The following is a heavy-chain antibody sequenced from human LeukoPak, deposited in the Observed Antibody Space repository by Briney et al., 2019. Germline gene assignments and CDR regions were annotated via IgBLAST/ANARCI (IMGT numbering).Heavy chain of an antibody. J-gene: IGHJ4*02. CDR3: ARAEAMVDY. CDR2: IYYSGST. Sequence: SETLSLTCTVSGGSISSGDYYWSWIRQPPGKGLEWIGYIYYSGSTYYNPSLKSRVTISVDTSKNQFSLKLRSVTPADTAVYYCARAEAMVDYWGQGTLVTVSS. CDR1: GGSISSGDYY. V-gene: IGHV4-30-4*01. D-gene: IGHD5-18*01.